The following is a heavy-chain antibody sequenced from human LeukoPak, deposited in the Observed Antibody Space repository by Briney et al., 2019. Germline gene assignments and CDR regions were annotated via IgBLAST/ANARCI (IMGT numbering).Heavy chain of an antibody. CDR2: MNPNSGNT. CDR3: ARGYSWNYWKRYYYYGMDV. Sequence: GASVKVSCKASGYTFTSYDINWVRQATGQGLEWMGWMNPNSGNTGYAQKFQGRVTMTRNTSISTAYMELSSLRSEDTAVYYCARGYSWNYWKRYYYYGMDVWGQGTTVTVSS. J-gene: IGHJ6*02. V-gene: IGHV1-8*01. D-gene: IGHD1-7*01. CDR1: GYTFTSYD.